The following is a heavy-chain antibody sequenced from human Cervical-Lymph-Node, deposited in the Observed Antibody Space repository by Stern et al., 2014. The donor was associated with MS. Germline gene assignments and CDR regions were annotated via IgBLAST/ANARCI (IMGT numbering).Heavy chain of an antibody. CDR2: ISAYNGHA. V-gene: IGHV1-18*04. J-gene: IGHJ6*02. CDR3: ALRGSYYYYGMDV. Sequence: VQLVESGAEVKKPGASVKVSCKASGITFSSSGITWVRQAPGQGLEWMGWISAYNGHANNAHKLQGRVTRTTDTSTSTAYMELRSLRSDDTAVYYCALRGSYYYYGMDVWGQGTTVTVSS. CDR1: GITFSSSG.